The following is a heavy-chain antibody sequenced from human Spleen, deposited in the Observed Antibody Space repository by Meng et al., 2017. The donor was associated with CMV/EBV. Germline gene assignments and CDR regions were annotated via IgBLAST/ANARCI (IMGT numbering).Heavy chain of an antibody. Sequence: ASVKVSCKASGYSFITYYIHWVRQAPVQGLEWMGRINPDGGTTTYAQKFRGGLTLTSDTSTNTVYMELSRRRTEDTAVYYCTRDLVGYDAFDIWGQGTLVTVSS. V-gene: IGHV1-46*01. D-gene: IGHD3-22*01. J-gene: IGHJ3*02. CDR3: TRDLVGYDAFDI. CDR2: INPDGGTT. CDR1: GYSFITYY.